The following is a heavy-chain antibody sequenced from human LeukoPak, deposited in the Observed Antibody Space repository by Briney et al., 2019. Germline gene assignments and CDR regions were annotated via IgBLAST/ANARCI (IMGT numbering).Heavy chain of an antibody. V-gene: IGHV3-30*02. CDR3: ARSYSSTPQYYYYYYMDV. CDR1: GFTFSGSG. D-gene: IGHD6-13*01. J-gene: IGHJ6*03. Sequence: GGSLRLSCAASGFTFSGSGMHWVRQAPGKGLEWVAFIRYDGSNKYYADSVKGRFTISRDNSKNTLYLQMNSLRAEDTAVYYCARSYSSTPQYYYYYYMDVWGKGTTVTVSS. CDR2: IRYDGSNK.